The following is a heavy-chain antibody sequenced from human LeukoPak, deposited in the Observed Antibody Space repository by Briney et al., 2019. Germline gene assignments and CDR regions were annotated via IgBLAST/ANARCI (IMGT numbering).Heavy chain of an antibody. CDR3: VKDRLARDYYYYYGMDV. CDR1: GFTFDDYA. D-gene: IGHD3-9*01. Sequence: GGSLRLSCAASGFTFDDYAMHWVRQVPGKGLEWVSGISWNSASIGYADSVNGRFTISRDNAKNSLYLQMNSLRAEDTALYYCVKDRLARDYYYYYGMDVWGQGTTVTVSS. J-gene: IGHJ6*02. CDR2: ISWNSASI. V-gene: IGHV3-9*01.